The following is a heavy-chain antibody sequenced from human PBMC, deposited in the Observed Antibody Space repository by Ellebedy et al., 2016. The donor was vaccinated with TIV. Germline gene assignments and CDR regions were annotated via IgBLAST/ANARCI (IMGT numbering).Heavy chain of an antibody. CDR2: ISYDGSST. CDR3: AKTYDDYASGTPGRTFDI. Sequence: PGGSLRLSCAASGFTFNNYAMHWVRQAPGKGLEWVAVISYDGSSTSYADSVKGRFTLSRDSSKNTLFLQMNSLRPEDTAVYYCAKTYDDYASGTPGRTFDIWGQGTVVTVSS. CDR1: GFTFNNYA. V-gene: IGHV3-30*18. J-gene: IGHJ3*02. D-gene: IGHD3-10*01.